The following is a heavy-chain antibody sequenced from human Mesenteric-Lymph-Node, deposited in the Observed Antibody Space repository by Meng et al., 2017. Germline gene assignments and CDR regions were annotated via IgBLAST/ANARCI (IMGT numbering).Heavy chain of an antibody. J-gene: IGHJ6*02. Sequence: SETLSLTCTVSGGSISSYYWSWIRQPPGKGLEWIGYIYYSGSTNYNPSLKSRVTISVDTSKNQFSLKLSSVTAADTAVYYCARDTSSWRGYYYYGMDVWGQGTTVIVSS. CDR2: IYYSGST. CDR1: GGSISSYY. CDR3: ARDTSSWRGYYYYGMDV. D-gene: IGHD6-13*01. V-gene: IGHV4-59*01.